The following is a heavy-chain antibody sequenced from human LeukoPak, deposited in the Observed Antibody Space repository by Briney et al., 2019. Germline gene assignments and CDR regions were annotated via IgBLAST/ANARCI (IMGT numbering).Heavy chain of an antibody. J-gene: IGHJ2*01. CDR1: GGSISSYY. Sequence: SETLSLTCTISGGSISSYYWSWIRQPPGKGLEWIGYIYYSGNINYAPSLKSRVTISVDTSKNQFSLKLSSVTAADTAVYYCARQSCSGGSCYPRPYWYFDLWGRGTLVTVSS. CDR3: ARQSCSGGSCYPRPYWYFDL. V-gene: IGHV4-59*08. CDR2: IYYSGNI. D-gene: IGHD2-15*01.